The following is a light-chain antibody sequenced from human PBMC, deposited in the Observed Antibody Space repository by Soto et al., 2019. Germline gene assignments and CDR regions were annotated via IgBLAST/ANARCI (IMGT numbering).Light chain of an antibody. CDR2: RAS. CDR3: QQYNNWPRAT. V-gene: IGKV3-15*01. J-gene: IGKJ4*01. CDR1: QNINDN. Sequence: EMVMTQSPATLSLSPGERATLSCRASQNINDNLAWYQQKPGQAPRLFIFRASSRATGIPARFSGRGSGTEFNLTISSLQSEDFAVYYCQQYNNWPRATFGGGTKVETK.